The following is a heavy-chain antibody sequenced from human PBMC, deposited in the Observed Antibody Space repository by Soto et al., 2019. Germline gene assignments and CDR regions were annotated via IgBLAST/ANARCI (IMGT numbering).Heavy chain of an antibody. J-gene: IGHJ6*02. Sequence: QVQLVQSGAEVKKPGSSVKVSCKASGGTFSSYAISWVRQAPGQGLEWMGGIIPIFGTANYAQKFQGRVTITADESTSTAHRELSSQRSEDTAGNYWARGNGDYEGWSGSYYDGRDVWGQGTTVTVSS. D-gene: IGHD3-3*01. CDR3: ARGNGDYEGWSGSYYDGRDV. CDR1: GGTFSSYA. CDR2: IIPIFGTA. V-gene: IGHV1-69*01.